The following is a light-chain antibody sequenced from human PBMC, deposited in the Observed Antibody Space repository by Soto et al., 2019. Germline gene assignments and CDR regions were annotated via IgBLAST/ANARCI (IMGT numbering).Light chain of an antibody. J-gene: IGKJ4*01. Sequence: EIVLTQSPGTLSLSPGDIATLSCRASQSLSSSYLAWYQQKPGQAPRLLIYGASIRATGIPDRISGSGSVTHFTLTISILEPEDFAVLYCQQSCSSPETFGERNKVEMK. CDR2: GAS. V-gene: IGKV3-20*01. CDR3: QQSCSSPET. CDR1: QSLSSSY.